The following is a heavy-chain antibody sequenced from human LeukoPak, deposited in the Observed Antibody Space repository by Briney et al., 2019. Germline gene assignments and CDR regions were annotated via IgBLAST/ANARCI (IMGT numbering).Heavy chain of an antibody. Sequence: ASVKVSCTASGYTFTSYGISWVRQAPGQGLEWMGWISAYNGNTNYAQKLQGRVTMTTDTSTSTAYMELRSLRSDDTAVYYCARDKSTELVRQDPRSLDYWGQGTLVTVSS. CDR3: ARDKSTELVRQDPRSLDY. CDR2: ISAYNGNT. CDR1: GYTFTSYG. V-gene: IGHV1-18*01. J-gene: IGHJ4*02. D-gene: IGHD6-13*01.